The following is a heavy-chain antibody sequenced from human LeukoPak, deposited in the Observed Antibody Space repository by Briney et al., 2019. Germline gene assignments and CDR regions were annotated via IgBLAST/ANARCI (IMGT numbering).Heavy chain of an antibody. CDR1: GYTFTGYY. J-gene: IGHJ6*02. D-gene: IGHD1-14*01. Sequence: ASVKVSCKASGYTFTGYYMHWVRQAPGQGLEWMGWINPNSGSTNYAQKFQGRVTMTRDTSISTAYMELSRLRSDDTAVYYCARSLPEYYYYGMDVWGQGTTVTVSS. CDR3: ARSLPEYYYYGMDV. CDR2: INPNSGST. V-gene: IGHV1-2*02.